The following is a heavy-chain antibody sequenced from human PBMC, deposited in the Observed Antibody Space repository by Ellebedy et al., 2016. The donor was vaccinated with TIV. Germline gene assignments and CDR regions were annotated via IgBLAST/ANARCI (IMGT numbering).Heavy chain of an antibody. CDR3: ARAVAGSPDY. J-gene: IGHJ4*02. Sequence: GGSLRLSXEASGFTFSDYYMSWVRQAPGKGLEWVSYITSSGTYTTYADSVKGRFTISRDNAKNSLFLEVNSLGGEDTAVYYCARAVAGSPDYWGQGTLVSVSS. CDR1: GFTFSDYY. CDR2: ITSSGTYT. V-gene: IGHV3-11*03. D-gene: IGHD6-19*01.